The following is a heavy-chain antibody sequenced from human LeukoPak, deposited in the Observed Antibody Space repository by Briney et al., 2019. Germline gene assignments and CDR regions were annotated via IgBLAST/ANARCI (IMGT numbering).Heavy chain of an antibody. CDR1: GGSISSYY. J-gene: IGHJ5*02. D-gene: IGHD1-26*01. Sequence: PSETLSLTCTVSGGSISSYYWSWIRQPPGKGLEFIGYIHSSGITNYNPSLESRLTMSVDTSKNQFSLKLSSVTAADTAVYYCARNHLRPRIVGAGGWFDPWGQGTLVTVSS. CDR2: IHSSGIT. CDR3: ARNHLRPRIVGAGGWFDP. V-gene: IGHV4-59*08.